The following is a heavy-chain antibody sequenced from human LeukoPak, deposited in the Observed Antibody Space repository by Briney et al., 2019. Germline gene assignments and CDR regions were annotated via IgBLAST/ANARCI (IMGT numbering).Heavy chain of an antibody. CDR2: IKEDGSEQ. Sequence: GGSLRLSCEASGFIFNNYWMSWVRQTPGEGLEWVANIKEDGSEQYYVDSVKGRFTITRDNAKNLLYLQVNSLRAEDTAVYYCARDVSNSGWYEGTFDVWGQGTMVTVSS. V-gene: IGHV3-7*03. CDR1: GFIFNNYW. J-gene: IGHJ3*01. CDR3: ARDVSNSGWYEGTFDV. D-gene: IGHD6-19*01.